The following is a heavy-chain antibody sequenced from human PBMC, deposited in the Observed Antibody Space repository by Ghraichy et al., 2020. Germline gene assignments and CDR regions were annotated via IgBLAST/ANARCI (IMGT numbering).Heavy chain of an antibody. D-gene: IGHD5-12*01. Sequence: ASVKVSCKASGYTFNSYSIIWVRQAPRQGLEWMGWVTAYNGDTHYAQQFQDRVTMTTETSTNTAYMELRSLRYDDSAIYYCVRDPHSGYDSRDYWGQGTLVTVSS. CDR3: VRDPHSGYDSRDY. V-gene: IGHV1-18*04. CDR2: VTAYNGDT. CDR1: GYTFNSYS. J-gene: IGHJ4*02.